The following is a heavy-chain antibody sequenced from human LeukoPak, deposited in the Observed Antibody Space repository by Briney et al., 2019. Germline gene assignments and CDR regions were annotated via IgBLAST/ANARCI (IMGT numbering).Heavy chain of an antibody. Sequence: GGSLRLSCAASGFTVSSNYMSWVRQAPGKGLEWVSVIYSGGSTYYADSVKGRFTISRDNSKNTLYLQMNSLRAEDTAVYYCARGPYCSSTSCYTLGLDYWGQGTLVTVSS. J-gene: IGHJ4*02. CDR1: GFTVSSNY. V-gene: IGHV3-66*02. CDR3: ARGPYCSSTSCYTLGLDY. D-gene: IGHD2-2*02. CDR2: IYSGGST.